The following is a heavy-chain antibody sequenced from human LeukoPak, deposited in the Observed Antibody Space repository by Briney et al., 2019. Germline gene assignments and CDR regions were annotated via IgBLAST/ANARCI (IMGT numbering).Heavy chain of an antibody. J-gene: IGHJ5*02. V-gene: IGHV4-4*07. CDR2: IYTSGST. Sequence: SETLSLTCTVSGGSISSYYWSWLRQPAGKGLEWIGRIYTSGSTNYNPSLKSRVTMSVDTSKNQFSLKLSSVTAADTAVYYCARGVSVVPAATSPVNWFDPWGQGTLVTVSS. CDR1: GGSISSYY. CDR3: ARGVSVVPAATSPVNWFDP. D-gene: IGHD2-2*01.